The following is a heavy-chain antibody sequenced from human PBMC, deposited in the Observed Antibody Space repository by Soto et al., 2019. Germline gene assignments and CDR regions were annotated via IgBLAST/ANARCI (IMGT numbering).Heavy chain of an antibody. CDR2: IYWDDDK. CDR1: GFSLSTSGLG. V-gene: IGHV2-5*02. Sequence: QITLKESGPTVVKPTQTLTLTCTFSGFSLSTSGLGVGWIRQPPGKALEWLALIYWDDDKRYSPSLKSRLTIHKYTSKNQVVLTLTNVDHVDTATYYCDHRLYHNIFDYWGQGTLVTVAT. J-gene: IGHJ4*02. D-gene: IGHD2-2*02. CDR3: DHRLYHNIFDY.